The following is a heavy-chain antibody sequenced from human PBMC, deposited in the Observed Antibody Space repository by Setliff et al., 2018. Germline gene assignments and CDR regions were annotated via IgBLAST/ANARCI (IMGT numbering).Heavy chain of an antibody. CDR3: ARRVYCSGGGCHSASFDY. D-gene: IGHD2-15*01. Sequence: GESLKISCEGSGYSFTTYWIAWVRQMPGEGLEWMGIIYPGDSDTRYSPSFQGQVTISTDKSLSTAYLQWSSLNASDTAIYYCARRVYCSGGGCHSASFDYWGQGTLVTVSS. CDR1: GYSFTTYW. CDR2: IYPGDSDT. V-gene: IGHV5-51*01. J-gene: IGHJ4*02.